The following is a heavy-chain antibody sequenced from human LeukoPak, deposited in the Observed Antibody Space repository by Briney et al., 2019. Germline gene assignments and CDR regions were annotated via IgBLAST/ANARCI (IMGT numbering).Heavy chain of an antibody. CDR2: INHSGST. Sequence: PSETLSLTCAVYGGSFSGYYWSWIRQPPGKGLEWIGEINHSGSTNYNPSLKSRVTISVDTSKNQFSLKLSSVIAADTAVYYCARENIAAAGSSPFDYWGQGTLVTVSS. CDR1: GGSFSGYY. CDR3: ARENIAAAGSSPFDY. D-gene: IGHD6-13*01. V-gene: IGHV4-34*01. J-gene: IGHJ4*02.